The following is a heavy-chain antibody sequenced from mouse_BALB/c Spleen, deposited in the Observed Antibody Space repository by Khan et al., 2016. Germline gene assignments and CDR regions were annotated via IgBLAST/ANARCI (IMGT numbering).Heavy chain of an antibody. CDR3: ARYYRSSYYFAC. CDR1: GYAFSSYW. J-gene: IGHJ2*01. D-gene: IGHD1-1*01. CDR2: IYPGDGDT. V-gene: IGHV1-80*01. Sequence: QVQLQQSGAELVRPGSSVKISCKASGYAFSSYWMNWVKQRLGQGLEWIGQIYPGDGDTNYNGKFKGKATLTADKSSSTAYMQLSSLTSEDSAVYFCARYYRSSYYFACLGQGTTLTVSS.